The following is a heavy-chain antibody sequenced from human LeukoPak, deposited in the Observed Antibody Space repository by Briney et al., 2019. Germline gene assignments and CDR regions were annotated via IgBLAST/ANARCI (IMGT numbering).Heavy chain of an antibody. V-gene: IGHV3-23*01. CDR2: ISGSDGGT. J-gene: IGHJ4*02. Sequence: PGGSLRLSCAASGFPFTTYAMSWVRQPPGKGLEWVSAISGSDGGTHYADSVKGRFTSSRDNSKDMLYLQMNSLRADDTAVYYCARLRNTMTTPRFDYWGQGTLVTVSS. CDR1: GFPFTTYA. D-gene: IGHD4-17*01. CDR3: ARLRNTMTTPRFDY.